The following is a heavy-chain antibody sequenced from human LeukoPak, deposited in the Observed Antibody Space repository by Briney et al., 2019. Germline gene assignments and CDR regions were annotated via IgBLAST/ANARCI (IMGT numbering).Heavy chain of an antibody. CDR3: ARLANFWTGANAY. CDR2: ISSGRSST. V-gene: IGHV3-48*02. J-gene: IGHJ4*02. D-gene: IGHD3/OR15-3a*01. Sequence: PGGSLRLSCATSGFTFSSYSMNWVRQTPGKGLEWVSYISSGRSSTYYADSVKGRFTISRGNAKNSLYLQMNSLRDEDTAAYYCARLANFWTGANAYWGQGTLVTVSS. CDR1: GFTFSSYS.